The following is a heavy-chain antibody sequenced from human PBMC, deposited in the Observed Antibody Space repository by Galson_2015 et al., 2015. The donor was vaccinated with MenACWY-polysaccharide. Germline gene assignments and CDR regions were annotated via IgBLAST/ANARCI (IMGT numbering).Heavy chain of an antibody. D-gene: IGHD1-26*01. CDR1: DYSIRSGYF. CDR3: ARVEKYSGSFYILY. J-gene: IGHJ4*02. Sequence: ETMSLTCAVSDYSIRSGYFWGWIRQPPGQGLEWIASIFHSGTTYYNPSLKSRVTISVDTSKNQFSLKLSSVTAADTAVYYCARVEKYSGSFYILYWGQGTLVTVSS. CDR2: IFHSGTT. V-gene: IGHV4-38-2*01.